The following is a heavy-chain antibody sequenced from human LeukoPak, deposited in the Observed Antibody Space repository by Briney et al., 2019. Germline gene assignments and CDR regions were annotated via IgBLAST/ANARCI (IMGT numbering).Heavy chain of an antibody. CDR2: ISYDGSNK. Sequence: GGSLRLSCAASGFTFSSYGMHWVRQAPGKGLEWVAVISYDGSNKYYADSVKGRFTISRDNAKNSLYLQMNSLRAEDTAVYYCASVGHIAGTGDYWGQGTLVTVSS. CDR1: GFTFSSYG. D-gene: IGHD6-13*01. J-gene: IGHJ4*02. CDR3: ASVGHIAGTGDY. V-gene: IGHV3-30*03.